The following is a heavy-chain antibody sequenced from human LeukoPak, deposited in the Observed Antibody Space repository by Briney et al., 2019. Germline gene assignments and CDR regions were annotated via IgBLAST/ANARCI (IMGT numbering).Heavy chain of an antibody. V-gene: IGHV1-46*01. Sequence: ASVKVSCKASGYTFITYYMHWVRQAPGQGLEWMGIINPSGDSTSYAQKFQGRVTMTRNTSISTAYMELSSLRSEDTAVYYCARGGGERHYYYYYGMDVWGQGTTVTVSS. D-gene: IGHD5-24*01. CDR2: INPSGDST. CDR3: ARGGGERHYYYYYGMDV. CDR1: GYTFITYY. J-gene: IGHJ6*02.